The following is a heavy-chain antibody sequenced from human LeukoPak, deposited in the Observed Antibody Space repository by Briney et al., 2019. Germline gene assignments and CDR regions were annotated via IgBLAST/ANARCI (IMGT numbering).Heavy chain of an antibody. J-gene: IGHJ5*02. CDR3: AKGPDCSSTSCYGNWFDP. CDR2: FGGSGGST. V-gene: IGHV3-23*01. D-gene: IGHD2-2*01. Sequence: GGSLRLSCAASGFTFSSYAMSWGRQAPGQGLEWVSAFGGSGGSTYYADSVKGRFTISRDNSKNTLYLQMNSLRAEDTAVYYCAKGPDCSSTSCYGNWFDPWGQGTLVTVSS. CDR1: GFTFSSYA.